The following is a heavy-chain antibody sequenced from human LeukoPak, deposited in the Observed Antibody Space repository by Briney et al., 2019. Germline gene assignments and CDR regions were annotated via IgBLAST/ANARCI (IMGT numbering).Heavy chain of an antibody. J-gene: IGHJ4*02. V-gene: IGHV4-39*01. CDR1: GGSISSSSYY. D-gene: IGHD6-19*01. Sequence: PSETLSLTCTVSGGSISSSSYYWGWIRQPPGKGLEGIGSIYYSGSTYYNPSLKSRVTISVDTSKNQFSLKLSSVTAADTAVYYCARRRDSSGWSDFDYWGQGTLVTVSS. CDR3: ARRRDSSGWSDFDY. CDR2: IYYSGST.